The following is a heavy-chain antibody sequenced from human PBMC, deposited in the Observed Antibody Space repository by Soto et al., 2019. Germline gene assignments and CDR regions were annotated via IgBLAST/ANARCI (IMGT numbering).Heavy chain of an antibody. J-gene: IGHJ6*02. CDR2: IIPIFGTA. Sequence: GASVKVSCKASGGTFSSYAISWVRQAPGQGLEWMGGIIPIFGTANYAQKFQGRVTITADESTSTAYMELSSLRSEDTAVYYCARFNSGYSGYDDYYYYGMDVWGQGTTVTVSS. CDR3: ARFNSGYSGYDDYYYYGMDV. CDR1: GGTFSSYA. V-gene: IGHV1-69*13. D-gene: IGHD5-12*01.